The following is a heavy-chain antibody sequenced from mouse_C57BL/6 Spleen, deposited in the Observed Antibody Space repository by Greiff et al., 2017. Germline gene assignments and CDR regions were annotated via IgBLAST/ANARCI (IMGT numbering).Heavy chain of an antibody. CDR1: GFSFNTYA. V-gene: IGHV10-1*01. J-gene: IGHJ1*03. D-gene: IGHD1-1*01. CDR2: IRSKSNNYAT. Sequence: EVQLVESGGGLVQPKGSLKLSCAASGFSFNTYAMNWVRQAPGKGLEWVARIRSKSNNYATYYADSVKDRFTISRDDSESMLYLQMNNLKTEDTAMYYCVRHRDYYGSGYWYFDVWGTGTTVTVSS. CDR3: VRHRDYYGSGYWYFDV.